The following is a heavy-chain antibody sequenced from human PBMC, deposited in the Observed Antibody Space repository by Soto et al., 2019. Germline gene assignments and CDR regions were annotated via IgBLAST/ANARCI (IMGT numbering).Heavy chain of an antibody. CDR2: IIPIFGTA. Sequence: SVKVSCKASGGTFSSYAISWVRQAPGQGLEWMGGIIPIFGTANYAQKFQGRVTITADESTSTAYMELSSLRSEDTAVYYCARVRAGYCISTSCYNYYYYGMDVRGQGTTVTVSS. V-gene: IGHV1-69*13. CDR1: GGTFSSYA. J-gene: IGHJ6*02. D-gene: IGHD2-2*02. CDR3: ARVRAGYCISTSCYNYYYYGMDV.